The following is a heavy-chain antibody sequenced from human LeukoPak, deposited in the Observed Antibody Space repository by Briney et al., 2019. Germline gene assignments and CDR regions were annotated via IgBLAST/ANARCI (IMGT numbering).Heavy chain of an antibody. V-gene: IGHV4-34*01. J-gene: IGHJ4*02. D-gene: IGHD2-15*01. CDR2: INHSGST. Sequence: SETLSLTCAVYGGSFSGYYWSWIRQPPGKGLEWIGEINHSGSTNYNPSLKSRVTISVDTSKNQFSLKLSSVTAADTAVYYCASRTDEYSGGSPRQVNYYFDYWGQGTLVTVSS. CDR3: ASRTDEYSGGSPRQVNYYFDY. CDR1: GGSFSGYY.